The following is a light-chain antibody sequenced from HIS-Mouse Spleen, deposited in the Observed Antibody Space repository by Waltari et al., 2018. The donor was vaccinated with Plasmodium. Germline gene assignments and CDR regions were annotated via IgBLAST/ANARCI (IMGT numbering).Light chain of an antibody. Sequence: EIVMTQSPATLSVSPGERATLSCRASQSVSSNLAWYQQKPGPAPRLLIYGASTRATCIPARVSGSGSGTEFTLTISSMQSEDFAVYYCQQYNNWPRGTFGQGTKVEIK. J-gene: IGKJ1*01. CDR3: QQYNNWPRGT. V-gene: IGKV3-15*01. CDR2: GAS. CDR1: QSVSSN.